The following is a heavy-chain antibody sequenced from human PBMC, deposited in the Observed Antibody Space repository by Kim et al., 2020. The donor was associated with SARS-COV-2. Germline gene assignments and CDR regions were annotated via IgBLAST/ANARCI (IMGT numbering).Heavy chain of an antibody. D-gene: IGHD2-21*02. CDR1: GFPFSDAW. Sequence: GGSLRLSCLGSGFPFSDAWMNWVRQAPGKGLEWVGRIKSKTEGATRDYAAPVKGRFNISRDDSKEIFFLEMGSLKTEDTGVYYCTFRGRCGGDCVHVFWGQGTPVTVSS. CDR3: TFRGRCGGDCVHVF. CDR2: IKSKTEGATR. J-gene: IGHJ4*02. V-gene: IGHV3-15*01.